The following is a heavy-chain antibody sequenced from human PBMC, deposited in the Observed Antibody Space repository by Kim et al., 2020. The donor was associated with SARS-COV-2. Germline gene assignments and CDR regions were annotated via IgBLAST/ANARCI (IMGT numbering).Heavy chain of an antibody. CDR3: ARLGEGYCTSTRCESGFDY. J-gene: IGHJ4*02. CDR2: IYPGDSDT. V-gene: IGHV5-51*01. D-gene: IGHD2-2*01. CDR1: GYIFTNNW. Sequence: GESLKISCKHSGYIFTNNWIAWVRQMPGKGLELMGIIYPGDSDTTYSPSFKGQVTISVDISSNTAYLQWSNLKAPDTALYDCARLGEGYCTSTRCESGFDYWGQGTLVTVSS.